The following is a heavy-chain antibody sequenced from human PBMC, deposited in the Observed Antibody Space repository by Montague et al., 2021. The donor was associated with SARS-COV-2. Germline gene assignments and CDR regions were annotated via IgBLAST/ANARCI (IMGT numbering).Heavy chain of an antibody. CDR2: IKQDGSEQ. J-gene: IGHJ6*02. CDR3: ARVQRTIGTTRLGTYYYYYYGMDV. V-gene: IGHV3-7*01. Sequence: SLRLSCAASGFTFSSYWMSWVRQAPGKGLEWVANIKQDGSEQYYVDSVXGLFTISRDNAKNSLYLQMNSLRAEDTAVYYCARVQRTIGTTRLGTYYYYYYGMDVWGQGTTVTVSS. CDR1: GFTFSSYW. D-gene: IGHD1-1*01.